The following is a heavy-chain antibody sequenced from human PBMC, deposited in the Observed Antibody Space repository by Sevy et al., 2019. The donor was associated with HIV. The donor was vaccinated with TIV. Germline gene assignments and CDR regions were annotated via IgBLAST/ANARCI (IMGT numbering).Heavy chain of an antibody. CDR1: GYTFSVHY. D-gene: IGHD3-22*01. J-gene: IGHJ4*02. CDR2: INPNTGDT. CDR3: ARVRYSDPSDQYYGGGADYFDY. Sequence: ASVKVSCSTSGYTFSVHYIYWVRQAAGQGLEWMGWINPNTGDTNFSPKFQGRVTMTRDSSINTAYMELSRLTSADTAVYFCARVRYSDPSDQYYGGGADYFDYWGQGTLVTVSS. V-gene: IGHV1-2*02.